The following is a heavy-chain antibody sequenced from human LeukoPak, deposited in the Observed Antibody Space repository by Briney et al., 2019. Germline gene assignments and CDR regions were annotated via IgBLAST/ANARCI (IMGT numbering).Heavy chain of an antibody. V-gene: IGHV3-72*01. CDR2: SRDKGNSYTT. J-gene: IGHJ4*01. D-gene: IGHD1-14*01. CDR3: TKLAGAPRDFDY. CDR1: GFTFSDHY. Sequence: GGSLRLSCAASGFTFSDHYIDWVRQAPGKGLEWVGRSRDKGNSYTTAYAASVRGRFTISRDDSKNSLYLQMNSLKIEDTAVYYCTKLAGAPRDFDYWGQGTLVTVSS.